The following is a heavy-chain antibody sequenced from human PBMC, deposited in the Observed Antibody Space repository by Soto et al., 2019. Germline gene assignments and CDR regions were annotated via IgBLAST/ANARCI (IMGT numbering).Heavy chain of an antibody. Sequence: GGSLRLSCTPSGFTLGDYGMSWFRQAPGKGLEWVGFIRSKANGGETQYAASVQGRFTISRDESKNIAYLEINSLKTEDTAVYYCARARDGYNFFLYYWGQGTLFAVS. CDR1: GFTLGDYG. CDR3: ARARDGYNFFLYY. V-gene: IGHV3-49*03. D-gene: IGHD5-12*01. CDR2: IRSKANGGET. J-gene: IGHJ4*01.